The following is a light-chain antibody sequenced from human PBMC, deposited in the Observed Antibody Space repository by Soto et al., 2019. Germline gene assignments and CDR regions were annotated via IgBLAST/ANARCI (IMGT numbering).Light chain of an antibody. V-gene: IGKV1-39*01. Sequence: DIQMTQSPSSLSASVGDRVTITCRASQSISSYLNWYQQKPGKAPKLLIYAASSLQSGVPSRFSGSGSGTDFTLTISSLQPEDFETYYCQQSYSTPYTFGKGT. CDR1: QSISSY. CDR2: AAS. CDR3: QQSYSTPYT. J-gene: IGKJ2*01.